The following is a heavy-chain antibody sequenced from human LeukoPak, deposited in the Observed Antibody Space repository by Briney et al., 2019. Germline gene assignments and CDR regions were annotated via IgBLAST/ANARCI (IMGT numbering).Heavy chain of an antibody. D-gene: IGHD6-19*01. CDR2: ISAYNGNT. CDR3: ARQVSGWFDY. CDR1: GYTFTSYD. Sequence: ASVKVSCKASGYTFTSYDINWVRQATGQGLEWMGWISAYNGNTNYAQKLQGRVTMTTDTSTSTAYMELRSLRSDDTAVYYCARQVSGWFDYWGQGTLVTVSS. V-gene: IGHV1-18*01. J-gene: IGHJ4*02.